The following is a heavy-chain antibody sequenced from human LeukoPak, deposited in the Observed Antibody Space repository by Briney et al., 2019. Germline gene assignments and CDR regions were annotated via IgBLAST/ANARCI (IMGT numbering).Heavy chain of an antibody. Sequence: SETLSLTCTVSGGSISTYYWSWIRQPPGEGLEWIGSIYYSGTTNSNPSLKSRATISVDTSKNQFSLKLSSVTAADTAVYYCARLPRGYSYGSFDYWGQGTLVTVSS. V-gene: IGHV4-59*08. CDR1: GGSISTYY. CDR3: ARLPRGYSYGSFDY. J-gene: IGHJ4*02. D-gene: IGHD5-18*01. CDR2: IYYSGTT.